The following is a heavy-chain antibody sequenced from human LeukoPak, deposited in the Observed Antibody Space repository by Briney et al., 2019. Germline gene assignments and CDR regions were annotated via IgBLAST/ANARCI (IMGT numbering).Heavy chain of an antibody. V-gene: IGHV3-11*01. CDR1: GFTFTDYY. CDR2: IHSRGSTT. Sequence: AGGSLRLSCAASGFTFTDYYMSWIRQAPGKGLEWISYIHSRGSTTYYADSVKGRFTISRDNAKNSLFLQMNSLRVEDTAVYYCAKDEGPWVVVTAIKYWYFDLWGRGTLVTVSS. CDR3: AKDEGPWVVVTAIKYWYFDL. D-gene: IGHD2-21*02. J-gene: IGHJ2*01.